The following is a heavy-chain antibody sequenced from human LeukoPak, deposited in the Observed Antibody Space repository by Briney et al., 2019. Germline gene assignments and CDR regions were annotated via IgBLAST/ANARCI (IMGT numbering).Heavy chain of an antibody. Sequence: GGSLRLSCAASGFTFSSYWMSWVRQAPGKGLEWVANIKQDGSEKYYVDSVKGRFTISRDNAKNSLYLQMNSLRAEDTAVYYWGRGPRGAGYPLRFFRYYMDVWGKGTTVTVSS. J-gene: IGHJ6*03. CDR1: GFTFSSYW. CDR2: IKQDGSEK. V-gene: IGHV3-7*04. CDR3: GRGPRGAGYPLRFFRYYMDV. D-gene: IGHD3-16*01.